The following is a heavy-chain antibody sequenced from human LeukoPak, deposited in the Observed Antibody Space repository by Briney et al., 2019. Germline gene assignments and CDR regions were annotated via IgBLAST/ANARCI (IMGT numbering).Heavy chain of an antibody. D-gene: IGHD3-3*01. CDR2: ISFDGSDA. CDR1: GFTFSGFW. CDR3: ATSQWSGFCND. V-gene: IGHV3-74*01. J-gene: IGHJ4*02. Sequence: GGSLRLSCAASGFTFSGFWMHWVRQAPGKGLVWVSCISFDGSDATYADSVQGRFTISRDNAKNTLFLQMNSLRTEDTAVYYCATSQWSGFCNDWGQGTVVTVSS.